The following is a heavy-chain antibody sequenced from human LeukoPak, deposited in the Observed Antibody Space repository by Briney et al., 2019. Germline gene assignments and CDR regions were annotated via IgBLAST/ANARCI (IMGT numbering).Heavy chain of an antibody. CDR2: ISNNGYTI. CDR1: GFSVSSNC. Sequence: GGSLRLSCAASGFSVSSNCMSWVRQGPGKGLEWVSYISNNGYTIYYADSVKGRFTISRDNAKNSLYLQMNSLRAEDTAVYYCAREEGGDSSGWALDYWGQGTLVTVSS. CDR3: AREEGGDSSGWALDY. J-gene: IGHJ4*02. D-gene: IGHD6-19*01. V-gene: IGHV3-48*04.